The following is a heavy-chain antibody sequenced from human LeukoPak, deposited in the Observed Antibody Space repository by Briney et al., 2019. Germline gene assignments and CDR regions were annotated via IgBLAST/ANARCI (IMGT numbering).Heavy chain of an antibody. CDR2: ISSSSSYI. CDR1: GFTFSSYS. CDR3: ASYCSGGSCYYPWAFDI. J-gene: IGHJ3*02. V-gene: IGHV3-21*01. Sequence: GGSLRLSCAASGFTFSSYSMNWVRQAPGKGLEWVSSISSSSSYIYYADSVKGRFTISRDNAKNSLYLQMNSLRAEDTAAYYCASYCSGGSCYYPWAFDIWGQGTMVTVSS. D-gene: IGHD2-15*01.